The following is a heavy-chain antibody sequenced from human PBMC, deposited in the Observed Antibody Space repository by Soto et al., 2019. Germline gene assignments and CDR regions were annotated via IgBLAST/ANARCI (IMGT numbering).Heavy chain of an antibody. J-gene: IGHJ5*02. D-gene: IGHD3-3*01. V-gene: IGHV1-3*01. CDR3: ARASYYDFSSGNRAFDP. CDR2: INAGNGNT. Sequence: ASVKVSCKASGYTFTSYAMHWVRQAPGQRLEWMGWINAGNGNTKYSQKFQGRVTITRDTSASTAYMELSSLRSEDTAVYSCARASYYDFSSGNRAFDPWGQGTLVTVSS. CDR1: GYTFTSYA.